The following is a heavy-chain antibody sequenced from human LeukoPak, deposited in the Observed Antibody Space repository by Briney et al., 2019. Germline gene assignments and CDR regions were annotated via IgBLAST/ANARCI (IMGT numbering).Heavy chain of an antibody. V-gene: IGHV3-23*01. CDR3: ARRGSGSYSHFDY. CDR2: VTGSGGTT. CDR1: GFTFSSYA. Sequence: PGGSLRLSCAASGFTFSSYAMRWVRQAPGKGLEWVSAVTGSGGTTYYADSVKGRFTISRDNSKNTLYLQMNSLRAEDTAVYYFARRGSGSYSHFDYWGQGTLVTVSS. D-gene: IGHD3-10*01. J-gene: IGHJ4*02.